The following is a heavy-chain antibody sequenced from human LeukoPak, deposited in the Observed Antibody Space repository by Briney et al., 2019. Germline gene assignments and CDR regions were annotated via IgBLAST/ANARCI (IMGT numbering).Heavy chain of an antibody. CDR2: INPSGGST. D-gene: IGHD3-3*01. CDR3: VRDRGFLEWLRPNAFDY. V-gene: IGHV1-46*01. J-gene: IGHJ4*02. CDR1: GYTFTSYY. Sequence: ASVKVSCKASGYTFTSYYMHWVRQAPGQGLEWMGIINPSGGSTSYAQKFQGRVTMTRDTSTSTVYMELSSLRSEDTAVYYCVRDRGFLEWLRPNAFDYWGQGTLVTVSS.